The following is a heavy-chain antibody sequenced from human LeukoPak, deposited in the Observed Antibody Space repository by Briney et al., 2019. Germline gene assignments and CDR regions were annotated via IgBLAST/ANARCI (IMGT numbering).Heavy chain of an antibody. V-gene: IGHV4-34*01. Sequence: PSETLSLTCAVYGGSFSGYYWSWIRQPPGKGLEWIGEINHSGSTNYNPSLKSRVTISVDTSKNQFSLKLSSVTAADTAVYYCARPSFTQGSYFDYWGQGTLVTVSS. J-gene: IGHJ4*02. CDR2: INHSGST. CDR3: ARPSFTQGSYFDY. CDR1: GGSFSGYY. D-gene: IGHD2-15*01.